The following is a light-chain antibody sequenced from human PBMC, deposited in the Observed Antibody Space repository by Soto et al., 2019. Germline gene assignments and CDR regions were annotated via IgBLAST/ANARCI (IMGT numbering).Light chain of an antibody. J-gene: IGKJ1*01. CDR3: QQYGSSPPT. V-gene: IGKV3-20*01. Sequence: EIVLTQSPGTLSLSPGERATLSCRASQSVSSNYLAWYQRKPGQAPRLLIYGASNRATDIPNRFSGRGSGTDFTLTITRLEPEDFVVYYCQQYGSSPPTFGQGTKVEI. CDR2: GAS. CDR1: QSVSSNY.